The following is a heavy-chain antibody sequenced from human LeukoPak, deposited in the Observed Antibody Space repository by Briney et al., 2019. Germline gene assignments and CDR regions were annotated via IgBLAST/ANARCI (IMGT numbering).Heavy chain of an antibody. Sequence: GGSLRLSCAASGFTVSSNYMSWVRQAPGKGLEWVSVIYSGGSTYYADSVKGRFTISRDNSKNTMYLQMNSLRAEDTAIYYCARLLAVVVAATLDYWGQGTLVTVSS. CDR3: ARLLAVVVAATLDY. J-gene: IGHJ4*02. V-gene: IGHV3-53*01. CDR2: IYSGGST. D-gene: IGHD2-15*01. CDR1: GFTVSSNY.